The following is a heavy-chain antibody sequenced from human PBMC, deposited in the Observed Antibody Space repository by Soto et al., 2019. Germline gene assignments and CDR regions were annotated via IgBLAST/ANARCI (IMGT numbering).Heavy chain of an antibody. CDR1: GFTFANFV. D-gene: IGHD3-3*01. V-gene: IGHV3-23*01. CDR3: AKVAKSGAVIEYFDS. J-gene: IGHJ4*02. Sequence: GGSLRLSCGGSGFTFANFVMGWVRQAPGKGLYWVSGISSSGRRTYYADSVKGRFTISRDNSKSTLYLQMDSLRADDTAVYYCAKVAKSGAVIEYFDSWGQGSLVTVSS. CDR2: ISSSGRRT.